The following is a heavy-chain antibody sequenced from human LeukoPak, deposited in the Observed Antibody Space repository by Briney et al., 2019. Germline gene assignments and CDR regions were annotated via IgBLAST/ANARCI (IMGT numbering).Heavy chain of an antibody. CDR2: IYYSGST. CDR1: GGSISSGDYY. D-gene: IGHD4-23*01. Sequence: PSRTLSLTCTVSGGSISSGDYYWSWIRQPPGKGLEWIGYIYYSGSTYYNPSLKSRVTISVDTSKNQFSLKLSSVTAADTAVYYCARDGVGGLYYFDYWGQGTLVTVSS. CDR3: ARDGVGGLYYFDY. J-gene: IGHJ4*02. V-gene: IGHV4-30-4*01.